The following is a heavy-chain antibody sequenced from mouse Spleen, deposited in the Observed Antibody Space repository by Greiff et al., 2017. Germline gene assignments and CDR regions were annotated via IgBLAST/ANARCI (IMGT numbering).Heavy chain of an antibody. CDR1: GYTFTSYW. Sequence: QVQLQQPGTELVKPGASVKLSCKASGYTFTSYWMHWVKQRPGQGLEWIGNINPTNGGTHYNEKFKNKATLIVDKSSSTGFMQLSSLTSEDSAVYYCARDSSGYDYWGQGTTLTVSS. J-gene: IGHJ2*01. V-gene: IGHV1-53*01. D-gene: IGHD3-2*01. CDR3: ARDSSGYDY. CDR2: INPTNGGT.